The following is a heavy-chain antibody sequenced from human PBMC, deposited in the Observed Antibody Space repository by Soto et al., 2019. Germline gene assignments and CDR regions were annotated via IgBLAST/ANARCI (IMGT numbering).Heavy chain of an antibody. V-gene: IGHV4-38-2*01. CDR1: GYSISSGYY. CDR2: IYHSGST. D-gene: IGHD4-17*01. CDR3: ARGAATVTPGRFDP. Sequence: LSLTCAVSGYSISSGYYWGWIRQTPGKGLEWIASIYHSGSTYYNPSLKSRVTISVDTSKNQFSLKLTSVTAADTAVYYCARGAATVTPGRFDPWGQGIMVTVSS. J-gene: IGHJ5*02.